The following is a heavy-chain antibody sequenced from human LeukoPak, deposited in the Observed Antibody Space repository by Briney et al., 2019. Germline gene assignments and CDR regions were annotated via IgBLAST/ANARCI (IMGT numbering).Heavy chain of an antibody. CDR3: ARDEYGDFQGFDF. CDR1: GVSITSYY. Sequence: SETLSLTCSVSGVSITSYYWNWIRQSPGKGLEWLGNIHSRGTTNYNPSLKSRVTLSLDTSKSQFALKVTSVTAADTAVYYCARDEYGDFQGFDFWGQGTRVTVSP. V-gene: IGHV4-59*13. D-gene: IGHD4-17*01. CDR2: IHSRGTT. J-gene: IGHJ4*02.